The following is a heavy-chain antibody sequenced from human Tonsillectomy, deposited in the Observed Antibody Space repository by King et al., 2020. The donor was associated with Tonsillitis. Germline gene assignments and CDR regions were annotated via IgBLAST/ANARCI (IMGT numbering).Heavy chain of an antibody. CDR1: GFTFSSYA. Sequence: VQLVESGGGVVQPGRSLRLSCAASGFTFSSYAMHGVRQAPGKGLEWVAVISYDGSNKYYADSVKGRFTISRDNSKNTLYLQMNSLRAEDTAVYYCARVVYEVAAPWGQGTLVTVSS. D-gene: IGHD2-8*01. CDR2: ISYDGSNK. V-gene: IGHV3-30*04. CDR3: ARVVYEVAAP. J-gene: IGHJ5*02.